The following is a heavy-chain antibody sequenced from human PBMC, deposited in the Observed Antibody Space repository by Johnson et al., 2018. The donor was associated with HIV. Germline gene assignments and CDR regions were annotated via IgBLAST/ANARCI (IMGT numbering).Heavy chain of an antibody. Sequence: QVQLVESGGGVVQPGRSLRLSCAASGFTFSSYGIHWVRQAPGKGLEWVAVISYDAGNKYFADSVKGRFTISSDNSKNTLYLQMNRRIAEDTAVYYCAKGDPSGYDRSGSLEAFDIWGQGTMVTVSS. CDR1: GFTFSSYG. CDR3: AKGDPSGYDRSGSLEAFDI. V-gene: IGHV3-30*18. CDR2: ISYDAGNK. D-gene: IGHD3-22*01. J-gene: IGHJ3*02.